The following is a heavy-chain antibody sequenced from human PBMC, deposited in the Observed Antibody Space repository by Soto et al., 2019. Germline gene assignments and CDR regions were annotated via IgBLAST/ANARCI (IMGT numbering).Heavy chain of an antibody. D-gene: IGHD2-15*01. J-gene: IGHJ6*02. CDR3: ARGPGYCSGGSCYYYYGMDV. Sequence: TSETLSLTCAVYGGSFSGYYWSWIRQPPGKGLEWIGEINHSGSTNYNPSLKSRVTISVDTSKNQFSLKLSSVTAADTAVYYCARGPGYCSGGSCYYYYGMDVWGQGTTVTVSS. CDR2: INHSGST. V-gene: IGHV4-34*01. CDR1: GGSFSGYY.